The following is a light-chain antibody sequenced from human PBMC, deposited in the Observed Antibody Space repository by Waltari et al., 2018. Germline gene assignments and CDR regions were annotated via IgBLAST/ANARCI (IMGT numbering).Light chain of an antibody. CDR1: TSNIGSNA. Sequence: QSLLTQPASASGTPGQRVTISCSGSTSNIGSNAVNWYQVVPGTAPNILIYNKNQRPSGVPDRFAGSKSGTSASLAISGLQSDDEADYYCATWDDNLKGLFGGGTKLTVL. J-gene: IGLJ3*02. CDR2: NKN. CDR3: ATWDDNLKGL. V-gene: IGLV1-44*01.